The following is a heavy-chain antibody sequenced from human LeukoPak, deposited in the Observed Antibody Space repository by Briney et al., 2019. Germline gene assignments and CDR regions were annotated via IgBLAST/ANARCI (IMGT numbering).Heavy chain of an antibody. J-gene: IGHJ5*02. CDR2: ISYDGSNK. D-gene: IGHD2/OR15-2a*01. CDR1: GFTFSSYG. Sequence: GGSLRLSCAASGFTFSSYGMHWVRQAPGKGLEWVAVISYDGSNKYYADSVKGRFTISRDNSKNTLYLQMNSLRAEDTAVYYCAREGQDSGVFSRWFDPWGQGTLVTVSS. V-gene: IGHV3-30*03. CDR3: AREGQDSGVFSRWFDP.